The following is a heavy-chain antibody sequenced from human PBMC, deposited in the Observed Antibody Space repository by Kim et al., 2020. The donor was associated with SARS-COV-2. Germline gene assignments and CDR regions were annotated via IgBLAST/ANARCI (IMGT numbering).Heavy chain of an antibody. CDR2: INHSGST. CDR3: ARVRGGYSGGVFDY. J-gene: IGHJ4*02. Sequence: SETLSLTCAVYGGSFSGYYWSWIRQPPGKGLEWIGEINHSGSTNYNPSLKSRVTISVDTSKNQFSLKLSSVTAADTAVYYCARVRGGYSGGVFDYWGQGTLVTVSS. V-gene: IGHV4-34*01. D-gene: IGHD5-12*01. CDR1: GGSFSGYY.